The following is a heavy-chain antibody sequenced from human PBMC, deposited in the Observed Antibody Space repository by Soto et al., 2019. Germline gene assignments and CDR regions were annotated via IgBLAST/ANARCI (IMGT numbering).Heavy chain of an antibody. D-gene: IGHD3-9*01. V-gene: IGHV4-34*01. Sequence: SENLSLTCAVYCGSFSGYYWSWIRQPPGKGLEWIGEINHSGSTNYNPSLKSRVTISVDTSKNQFSLKLSSVTAADTAVYYCARVVRYFDWLPLYYYGMDVWGQGTTVTVSS. J-gene: IGHJ6*02. CDR3: ARVVRYFDWLPLYYYGMDV. CDR1: CGSFSGYY. CDR2: INHSGST.